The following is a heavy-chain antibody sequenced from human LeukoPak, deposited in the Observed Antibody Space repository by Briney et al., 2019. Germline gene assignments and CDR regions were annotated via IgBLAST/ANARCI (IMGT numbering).Heavy chain of an antibody. D-gene: IGHD3-22*01. CDR1: GYSFISYW. CDR2: IYPGDSDT. CDR3: ARCAYDSSGYPYYFDY. Sequence: PGESLKISCKSSGYSFISYWIGWVRQMPGKGLEWMGIIYPGDSDTRYSPSFQGQVTISADKSNSTAYLQWSSLKASDTAMYYCARCAYDSSGYPYYFDYWGQGTLVTVSS. J-gene: IGHJ4*02. V-gene: IGHV5-51*01.